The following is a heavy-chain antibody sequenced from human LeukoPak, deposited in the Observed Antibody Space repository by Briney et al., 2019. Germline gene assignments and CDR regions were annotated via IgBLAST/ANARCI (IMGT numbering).Heavy chain of an antibody. CDR2: INPNSGVT. V-gene: IGHV1-2*02. Sequence: ASANVSCKASGYTFNGYYIHWVRQAPGQGLEWMGWINPNSGVTKYAQQFQGRVTMTWDTSVSTAYMELYRLTSDDTAMYYCARFGVVTNDAFDIWGQGTMVTISS. CDR1: GYTFNGYY. CDR3: ARFGVVTNDAFDI. D-gene: IGHD3-3*01. J-gene: IGHJ3*02.